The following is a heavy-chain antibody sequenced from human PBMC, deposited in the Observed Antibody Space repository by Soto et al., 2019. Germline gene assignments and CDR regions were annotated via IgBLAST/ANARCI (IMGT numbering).Heavy chain of an antibody. J-gene: IGHJ4*02. CDR3: ARDRDSSGHLDY. CDR2: IYYSGST. Sequence: PSETLSLTCTVSGGSISSGGYYWSWIRQHPGKGLEWIGYIYYSGSTYYNTSLKSRVTISVDTSKNQFSLKLSSVTAADTAVYYCARDRDSSGHLDYWGQGTLVTVSS. D-gene: IGHD3-22*01. CDR1: GGSISSGGYY. V-gene: IGHV4-31*03.